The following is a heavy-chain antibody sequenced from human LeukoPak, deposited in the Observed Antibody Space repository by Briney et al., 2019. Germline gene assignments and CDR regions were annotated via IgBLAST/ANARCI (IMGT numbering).Heavy chain of an antibody. D-gene: IGHD5-12*01. Sequence: GGSLRLSCAASGFTFSSYSMNWVRQAPGKGLVWVSGIKTDGSDRRYADFVTGRFTISRDNAKNTLFLQMNSLRAEDTAVYYCIRDFLTVATNDYWGQGTLVTVSS. CDR3: IRDFLTVATNDY. J-gene: IGHJ4*02. CDR1: GFTFSSYS. V-gene: IGHV3-74*01. CDR2: IKTDGSDR.